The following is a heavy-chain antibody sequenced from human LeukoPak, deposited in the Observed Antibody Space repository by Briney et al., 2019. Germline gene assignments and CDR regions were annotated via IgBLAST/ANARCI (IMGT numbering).Heavy chain of an antibody. CDR1: DVSVSSSNW. CDR3: ARGGFAYYYDSSGYYYFDY. V-gene: IGHV4-4*02. D-gene: IGHD3-22*01. J-gene: IGHJ4*02. CDR2: IYHTGST. Sequence: PSETLSLTCTVSDVSVSSSNWWSWVRQPPGKGLEWIGEIYHTGSTNYNPSLKSRVAISMDKSKNQFSLKLSSVTAADTAVYYCARGGFAYYYDSSGYYYFDYWGQGTLVTVSS.